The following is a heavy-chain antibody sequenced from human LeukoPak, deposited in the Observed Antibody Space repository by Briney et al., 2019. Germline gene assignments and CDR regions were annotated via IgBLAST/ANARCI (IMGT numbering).Heavy chain of an antibody. V-gene: IGHV3-23*01. J-gene: IGHJ4*02. CDR2: IDRSGERT. CDR1: GFTFTIHA. Sequence: GGSLRLSCAASGFTFTIHAMTWVRQAPGKGLEWVSTIDRSGERTHYADSVRGRFTISRDNSRNTLYLQMNSLRAEDTGIYYCTKDVQNDVGATDCWGQGTLVTVSS. D-gene: IGHD1-26*01. CDR3: TKDVQNDVGATDC.